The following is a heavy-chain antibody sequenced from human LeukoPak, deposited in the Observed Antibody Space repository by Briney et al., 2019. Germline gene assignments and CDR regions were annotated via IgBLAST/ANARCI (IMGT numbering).Heavy chain of an antibody. CDR1: GFTVSSNY. Sequence: GGSLRLSCAASGFTVSSNYMTWVRQAPGKGLEWVSLIYSAGGTYYTDSVKGRFTISRHSSKNTLYLQMTSLRVADTAVYYCAKFLGRITISGVVPYGMDVWGQGTTVTVSS. CDR3: AKFLGRITISGVVPYGMDV. CDR2: IYSAGGT. D-gene: IGHD3-3*01. J-gene: IGHJ6*02. V-gene: IGHV3-53*04.